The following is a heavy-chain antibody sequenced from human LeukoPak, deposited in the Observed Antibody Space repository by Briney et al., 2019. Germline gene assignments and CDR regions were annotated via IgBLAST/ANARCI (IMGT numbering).Heavy chain of an antibody. J-gene: IGHJ4*02. Sequence: ASVKVSCKASGYTFASYAMHWVRQAPGQRLEWMGWINAGNGNTKYSQKFQGRVTITRDTSASTAYMELSSLRSEDTAVYYCARDGADIVVVPAAPACFDYWGQGTLVTVSS. CDR2: INAGNGNT. CDR1: GYTFASYA. CDR3: ARDGADIVVVPAAPACFDY. D-gene: IGHD2-2*01. V-gene: IGHV1-3*01.